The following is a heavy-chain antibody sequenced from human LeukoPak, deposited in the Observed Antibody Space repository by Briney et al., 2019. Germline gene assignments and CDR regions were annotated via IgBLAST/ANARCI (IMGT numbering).Heavy chain of an antibody. J-gene: IGHJ4*02. CDR1: GFTFSSYW. V-gene: IGHV3-7*01. CDR2: IKQDGSEK. CDR3: ASYIYYYDSSGYYFDY. Sequence: SGGSLRLSCAASGFTFSSYWMSWVRQAPGKGLEWVANIKQDGSEKYYVDSVKGRFTISRDNAKNSLYLQMNSLGAEDTAVYYCASYIYYYDSSGYYFDYWGQGTLVTVSS. D-gene: IGHD3-22*01.